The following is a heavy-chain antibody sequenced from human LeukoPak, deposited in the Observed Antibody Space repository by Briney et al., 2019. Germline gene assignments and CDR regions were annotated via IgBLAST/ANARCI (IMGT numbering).Heavy chain of an antibody. V-gene: IGHV3-30*02. CDR1: GFNFRGYG. Sequence: PGGSLRLSCAASGFNFRGYGMHWVRQAPGKGLEWVTFIHYDGRNQYYADSVKGRFTISRDNAKNSLYLQMNSLRVEDTALYYCVRSITMFQHWGQGTLVTVSS. CDR2: IHYDGRNQ. J-gene: IGHJ1*01. D-gene: IGHD3-10*01. CDR3: VRSITMFQH.